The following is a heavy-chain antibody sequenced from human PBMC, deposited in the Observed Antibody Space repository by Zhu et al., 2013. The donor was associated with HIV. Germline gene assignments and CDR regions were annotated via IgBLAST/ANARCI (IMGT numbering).Heavy chain of an antibody. CDR1: GGSFSGYY. J-gene: IGHJ4*02. D-gene: IGHD3-9*01. CDR2: INHSGST. V-gene: IGHV4-34*01. CDR3: ARGDILTGYGHFDC. Sequence: QVQLQQWGAGLLKPSETLSLTCAVYGGSFSGYYWSWIRQPPGKGLEWIGEINHSGSTNYNPSLKSRVTISVDTSKNQFSLKLSSVTAADTAVYYCARGDILTGYGHFDCWGQGTLVTVSS.